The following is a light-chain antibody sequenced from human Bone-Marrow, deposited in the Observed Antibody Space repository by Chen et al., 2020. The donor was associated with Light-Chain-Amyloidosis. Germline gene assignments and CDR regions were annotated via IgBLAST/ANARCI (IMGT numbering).Light chain of an antibody. Sequence: NFMLTQPHSVSESPGKTVIISCTRSSGSIATNYVQWYQQHPGSSPTTVISEDDQRPSGVADRFSGSIDRSSNSASLTISGLKTEDEADYYCQSYQGSSQGVFGGGTKLTVL. CDR2: EDD. CDR1: SGSIATNY. J-gene: IGLJ3*02. V-gene: IGLV6-57*01. CDR3: QSYQGSSQGV.